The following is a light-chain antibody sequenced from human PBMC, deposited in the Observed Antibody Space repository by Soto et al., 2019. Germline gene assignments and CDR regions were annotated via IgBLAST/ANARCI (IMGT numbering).Light chain of an antibody. Sequence: DIQMTQSPSTLSASVGDRVTITCRAGQSISTWLAWYQQKPGKAPKLLIYDASSLESGVPSRFSGSGSGTEFTLTISSLQPDDFATYYCQQYNSYCTFGQGTKLEIK. CDR3: QQYNSYCT. CDR2: DAS. CDR1: QSISTW. J-gene: IGKJ2*02. V-gene: IGKV1-5*01.